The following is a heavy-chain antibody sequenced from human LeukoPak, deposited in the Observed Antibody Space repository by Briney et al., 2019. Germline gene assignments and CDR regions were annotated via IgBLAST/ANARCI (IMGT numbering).Heavy chain of an antibody. Sequence: GGSLRLSCAASGFTFSSYSMNWVRQAPGKGLEWVSSISSSSSYIYYADSVKGRFTVSRDNAKNSVYLQMNSLRAEDTAVYYCARDKWLTTTHYFDYWGQGTLVTVSS. CDR1: GFTFSSYS. CDR2: ISSSSSYI. V-gene: IGHV3-21*01. D-gene: IGHD4-11*01. J-gene: IGHJ4*02. CDR3: ARDKWLTTTHYFDY.